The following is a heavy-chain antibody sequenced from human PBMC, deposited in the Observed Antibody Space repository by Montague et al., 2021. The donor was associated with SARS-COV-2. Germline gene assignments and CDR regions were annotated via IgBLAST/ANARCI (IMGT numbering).Heavy chain of an antibody. CDR2: IYYTGIT. J-gene: IGHJ5*02. D-gene: IGHD6-25*01. Sequence: SETLSLTCTVSGGSIGSHYWSWIRLPPGKGLEWVGHIYYTGITKYKSSLTSRVTISVDTSKTQLSLKLDSVAAADTAVYYCARGSGSASATWFDPWGQGTLVTVSS. V-gene: IGHV4-59*11. CDR3: ARGSGSASATWFDP. CDR1: GGSIGSHY.